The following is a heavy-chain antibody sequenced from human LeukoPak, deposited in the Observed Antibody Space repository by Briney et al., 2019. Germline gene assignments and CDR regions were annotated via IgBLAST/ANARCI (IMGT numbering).Heavy chain of an antibody. Sequence: ASVKVSCKASGYTFTGYYMHWVRQAPGQGLEWMGWINPNSGGTNYALKFQGRVTMTRDTSISTAYMELSRLRSDDTAVYYCARLDSMVRGARPYWGQGTLVTVSS. CDR1: GYTFTGYY. V-gene: IGHV1-2*02. D-gene: IGHD3-10*01. J-gene: IGHJ4*02. CDR3: ARLDSMVRGARPY. CDR2: INPNSGGT.